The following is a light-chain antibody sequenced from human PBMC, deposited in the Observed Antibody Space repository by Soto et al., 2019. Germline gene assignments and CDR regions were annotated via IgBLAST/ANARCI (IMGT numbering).Light chain of an antibody. CDR1: KNDIGVYDF. J-gene: IGLJ1*01. V-gene: IGLV2-8*01. CDR3: KSYAVSNTYV. CDR2: EVV. Sequence: QSVLTQPPSASGSPGQSVTISCTGTKNDIGVYDFVSWYQHHPGKAPRLIIYEVVQRPSGVPDRFSGSKSGNTASLTVSGLQAADDGDYFCKSYAVSNTYVFGSGIKVTVL.